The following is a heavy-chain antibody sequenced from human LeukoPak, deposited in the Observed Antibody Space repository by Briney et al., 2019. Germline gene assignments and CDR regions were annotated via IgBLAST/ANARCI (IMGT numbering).Heavy chain of an antibody. Sequence: PGGSLRLSCAASGFTFSDYGTIWVRQAPGKGLEWVSYITRSSALHYADSVKGRFTISRDNAKNSLFLQMSSLRDEDTAVYYCARRERQSGNYYYFDYWGQGTLVTVSS. D-gene: IGHD1-26*01. V-gene: IGHV3-48*02. CDR2: ITRSSAL. CDR3: ARRERQSGNYYYFDY. J-gene: IGHJ4*02. CDR1: GFTFSDYG.